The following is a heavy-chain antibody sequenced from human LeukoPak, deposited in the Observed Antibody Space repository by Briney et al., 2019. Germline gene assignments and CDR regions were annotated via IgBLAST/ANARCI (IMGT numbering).Heavy chain of an antibody. Sequence: GASVKVSCKASGYTLTSYGISWVRQAPGQGLEWMGWISAYNGNTNYAQKLQGRVTMTTDTSTSTAYMELRSLRSDDTAVYYCAISAYDSSGRAFDPWGQGTLVTVSS. CDR3: AISAYDSSGRAFDP. D-gene: IGHD3-22*01. V-gene: IGHV1-18*01. J-gene: IGHJ5*02. CDR2: ISAYNGNT. CDR1: GYTLTSYG.